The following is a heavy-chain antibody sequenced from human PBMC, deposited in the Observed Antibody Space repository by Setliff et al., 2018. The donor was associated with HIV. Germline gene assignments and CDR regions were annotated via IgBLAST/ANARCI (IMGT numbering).Heavy chain of an antibody. D-gene: IGHD1-7*01. V-gene: IGHV4-4*09. CDR2: IYTSGTT. CDR3: ARKGNWNYPYDY. J-gene: IGHJ4*02. CDR1: GGSINNYY. Sequence: SETLSLTCTVSGGSINNYYWSWIRQPPGKGLEWIGYIYTSGTTNYNPSLKSRVTISVDTSKNQFSLRLTSVTAADTAVYYCARKGNWNYPYDYWGQGTLVTVSS.